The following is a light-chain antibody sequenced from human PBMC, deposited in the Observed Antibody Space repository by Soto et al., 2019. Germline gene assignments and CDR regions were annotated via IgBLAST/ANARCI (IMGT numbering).Light chain of an antibody. V-gene: IGKV1-17*01. CDR3: LEHNTYPFT. J-gene: IGKJ4*01. CDR2: GAS. CDR1: QGIGDD. Sequence: DFQMTQYPSSLSASVGDRVTITCRASQGIGDDLGWYQQRPGEAPKRLIYGASILPSGVPSRFSGSGSGTEFTLTISGLQPEDVATYYCLEHNTYPFTFGGGTKVEI.